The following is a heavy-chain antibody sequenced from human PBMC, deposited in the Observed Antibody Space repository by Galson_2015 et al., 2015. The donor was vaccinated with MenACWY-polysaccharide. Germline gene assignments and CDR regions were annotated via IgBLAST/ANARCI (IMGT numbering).Heavy chain of an antibody. Sequence: LSLTCTVSGGSVSTGIYYWTWIRQPPGRGLEWIGHIHYSGSINSNPSLKSRVTISVDTSRNQFSLNLSFVTAADTAVYYCARVYFNSWSGYHYCYFDLWGRGTLVTVSS. CDR1: GGSVSTGIYY. V-gene: IGHV4-61*01. D-gene: IGHD3-3*01. J-gene: IGHJ2*01. CDR2: IHYSGSI. CDR3: ARVYFNSWSGYHYCYFDL.